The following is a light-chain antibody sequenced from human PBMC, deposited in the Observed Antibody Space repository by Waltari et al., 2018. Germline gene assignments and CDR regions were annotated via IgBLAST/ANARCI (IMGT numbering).Light chain of an antibody. J-gene: IGKJ3*01. CDR3: QQYDNLPPV. CDR2: DAS. Sequence: DIQMTQSPSSLSASVGDRVTITCQASQDISNYLNWYQQKQGKAPKLLIYDASNLETGVPSRFSGSGSGTDFTFTISSLQPEDIATYYCQQYDNLPPVFGPGTKVDI. CDR1: QDISNY. V-gene: IGKV1-33*01.